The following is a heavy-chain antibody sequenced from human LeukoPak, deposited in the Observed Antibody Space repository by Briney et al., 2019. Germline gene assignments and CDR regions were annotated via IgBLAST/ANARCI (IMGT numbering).Heavy chain of an antibody. J-gene: IGHJ5*02. D-gene: IGHD1-14*01. CDR2: ISAYTGNT. CDR3: ARGSNGYDQNWFDP. CDR1: GYTLSSYG. V-gene: IGHV1-18*01. Sequence: ASVKVSCKASGYTLSSYGISWVRQAPGQGIEWMGWISAYTGNTNYAQRLQGGVTMTTDTSTSTAYMELRSLRSDDTAVYYCARGSNGYDQNWFDPWGQGTLVTVSS.